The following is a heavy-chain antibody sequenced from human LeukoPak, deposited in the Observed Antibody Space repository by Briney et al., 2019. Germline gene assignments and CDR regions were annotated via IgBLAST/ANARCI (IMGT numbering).Heavy chain of an antibody. V-gene: IGHV1-46*01. Sequence: ASVKVSCKASGGTFSSYAISWVRQAPGQGLEWMGIINPSGGSTSYAQKFQGRVTMTRDTSTSTVYMELSSLRSEDTAVYYCAREPNTVTRRGSDYWGQGTLVTVSS. CDR3: AREPNTVTRRGSDY. D-gene: IGHD4-17*01. CDR2: INPSGGST. J-gene: IGHJ4*02. CDR1: GGTFSSYA.